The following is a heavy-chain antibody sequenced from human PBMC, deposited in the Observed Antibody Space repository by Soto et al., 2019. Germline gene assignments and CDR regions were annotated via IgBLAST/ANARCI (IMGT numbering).Heavy chain of an antibody. CDR2: TYYRSKWYN. J-gene: IGHJ5*01. V-gene: IGHV6-1*01. Sequence: SQTLSLTCAISGDSVSSSSVTWNWIRQSPSRGLEWLGRTYYRSKWYNDYAESVKSRITINPDTSENQFSLHLNPVTPEDTAVYYCVRLIGNSWLDFWGQGTLVTVSS. D-gene: IGHD1-26*01. CDR3: VRLIGNSWLDF. CDR1: GDSVSSSSVT.